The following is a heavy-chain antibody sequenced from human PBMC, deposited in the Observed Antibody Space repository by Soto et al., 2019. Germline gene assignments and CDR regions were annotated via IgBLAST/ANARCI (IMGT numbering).Heavy chain of an antibody. V-gene: IGHV3-11*01. J-gene: IGHJ4*02. CDR1: GFTFSSYA. CDR2: IGSGGDKK. Sequence: LRLSCAASGFTFSSYAMSWIRQAPGKGLEWISCIGSGGDKKIYAESVRGRFTISRDNAKNSLYLQMNSLRAEDTAVYYCARDRGAVTGAYFDYWGQGTLVTVSS. CDR3: ARDRGAVTGAYFDY. D-gene: IGHD6-19*01.